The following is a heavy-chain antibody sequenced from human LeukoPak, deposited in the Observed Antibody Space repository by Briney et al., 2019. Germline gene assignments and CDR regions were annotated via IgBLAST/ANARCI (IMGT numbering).Heavy chain of an antibody. CDR3: ATSNDAKIAPSDH. D-gene: IGHD2-21*01. CDR1: GVSMSAYQ. Sequence: SETLSLTCTVSGVSMSAYQWSWVRQSPEKGLEWIGCINTKGETSYNPSLKSRVTTSVDTSKSQFSLRLTSVTAADTAAYYCATSNDAKIAPSDHWGQGAPVTVSS. V-gene: IGHV4-4*09. J-gene: IGHJ4*02. CDR2: INTKGET.